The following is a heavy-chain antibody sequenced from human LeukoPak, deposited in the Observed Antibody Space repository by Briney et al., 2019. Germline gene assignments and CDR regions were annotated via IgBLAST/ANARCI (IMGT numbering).Heavy chain of an antibody. CDR1: GRSISSYY. D-gene: IGHD6-6*01. CDR2: IYTSGST. J-gene: IGHJ4*02. CDR3: ARLEKGKGFDY. Sequence: SETLSLTCTVSGRSISSYYWSWIRQPPAKGLECIGYIYTSGSTNYNPSLKSRVTISVDTSKNQFSLKLSSVTAADTAVYYCARLEKGKGFDYWGQGTLVTVSS. V-gene: IGHV4-4*09.